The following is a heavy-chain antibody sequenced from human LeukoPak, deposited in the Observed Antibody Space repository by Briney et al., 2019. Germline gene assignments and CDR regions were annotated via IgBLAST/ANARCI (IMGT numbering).Heavy chain of an antibody. V-gene: IGHV3-9*01. CDR3: AKSSAPNSGGYYSFGS. CDR2: ISWNSALK. CDR1: GFTFDDYA. Sequence: GGSLRLSCAASGFTFDDYAMYWVRQVPGKGLEWVSGISWNSALKGYADSVKGRFTIFRDNAKNSLYLQMSSLRLEDTALYFCAKSSAPNSGGYYSFGSWGQGTLVTVSS. J-gene: IGHJ5*02. D-gene: IGHD3-22*01.